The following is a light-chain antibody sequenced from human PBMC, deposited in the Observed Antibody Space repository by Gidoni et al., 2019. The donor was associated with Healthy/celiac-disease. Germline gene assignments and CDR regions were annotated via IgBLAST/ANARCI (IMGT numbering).Light chain of an antibody. Sequence: DIQMTQSPSTLSASVGDRVTSTCRASQSISSWLAWYQQKPGKAPKLLIYKAARFESGVPSRFSGIGAGTEFTLTISSLQPDDFATYYCQQYNSYSPERYTFGQGTKLEIK. CDR3: QQYNSYSPERYT. CDR2: KAA. J-gene: IGKJ2*01. V-gene: IGKV1-5*03. CDR1: QSISSW.